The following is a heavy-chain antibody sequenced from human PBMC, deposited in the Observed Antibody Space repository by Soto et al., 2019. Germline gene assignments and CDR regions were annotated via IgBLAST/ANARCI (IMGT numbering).Heavy chain of an antibody. CDR1: GGSVSSGDYY. D-gene: IGHD5-18*01. J-gene: IGHJ5*02. Sequence: LTCTVSGGSVSSGDYYWSWIRQPPGKGLEWIGYIYYSGSTNYNPPLKSRVSISLDTSKNQFSLRLTSVTAADTAVYYCARIPVDTYMINWFDPWGQGTLVTVSS. CDR3: ARIPVDTYMINWFDP. CDR2: IYYSGST. V-gene: IGHV4-61*08.